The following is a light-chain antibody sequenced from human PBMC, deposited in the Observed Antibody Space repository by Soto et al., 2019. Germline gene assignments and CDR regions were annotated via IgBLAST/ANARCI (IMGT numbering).Light chain of an antibody. J-gene: IGKJ1*01. V-gene: IGKV3-20*01. CDR2: GAS. Sequence: EIVLTQSPGTLSLSTGDRATLFCRASQSVTNNYLAWYHQIPGQPPRLLIYGASSRATGIPDRFSGSGSGTDFTLTISRMEPEDFAVYYCQLYGSSRTFGQVTKVDIK. CDR1: QSVTNNY. CDR3: QLYGSSRT.